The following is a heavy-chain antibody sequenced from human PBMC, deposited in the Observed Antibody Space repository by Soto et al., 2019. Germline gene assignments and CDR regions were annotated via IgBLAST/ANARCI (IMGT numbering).Heavy chain of an antibody. CDR1: GFTFSSYA. V-gene: IGHV3-23*01. D-gene: IGHD6-19*01. Sequence: GGSLRLSCAASGFTFSSYAMSWVRQAPGRGLEWVSAISGSGGSTYYADSVKGRSTITIDNSKNTLYLQMNSLRAEDTAVYYCAKVGGYSSTYFYGMDVWGQGTTVTVSS. CDR3: AKVGGYSSTYFYGMDV. J-gene: IGHJ6*02. CDR2: ISGSGGST.